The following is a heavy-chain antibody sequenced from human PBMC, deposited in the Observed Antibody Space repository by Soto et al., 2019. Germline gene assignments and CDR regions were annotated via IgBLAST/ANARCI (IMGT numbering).Heavy chain of an antibody. Sequence: QVQLQESGPGLVKSSETLSLTCTVSGGSISSYYWSWIRQPPGKELEWIGYIYYSGSTNYNPSLKSRVTISVDTSKNQFSLKLSSVTAADTAVYYCARDVNTWYFYLWGRGTLVTVSS. CDR3: ARDVNTWYFYL. CDR2: IYYSGST. J-gene: IGHJ2*01. V-gene: IGHV4-59*01. CDR1: GGSISSYY.